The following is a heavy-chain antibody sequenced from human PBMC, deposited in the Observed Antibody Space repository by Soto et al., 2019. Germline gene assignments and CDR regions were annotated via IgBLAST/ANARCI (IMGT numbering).Heavy chain of an antibody. V-gene: IGHV3-11*01. CDR3: ANFAKNYYHYMDV. CDR2: ISTSGSST. Sequence: VGSLRLSCAASGFSFSDYYMSWIRQAPGKGLEWVSLISTSGSSTDYADSVKGRFTISRDNAKNSLSLQMNSLRAEDTAVYYCANFAKNYYHYMDVWGKGTTVTVSS. CDR1: GFSFSDYY. J-gene: IGHJ6*03.